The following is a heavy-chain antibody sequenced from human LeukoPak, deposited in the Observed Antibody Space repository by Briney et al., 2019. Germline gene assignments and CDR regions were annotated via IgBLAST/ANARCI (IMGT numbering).Heavy chain of an antibody. J-gene: IGHJ6*03. D-gene: IGHD5-24*01. CDR2: INSDGSST. CDR3: ARDGWLQFYYYYYMDV. CDR1: GFTFSSYW. Sequence: GGSLRLSCAASGFTFSSYWMHWVRQAPGKGLVWVSRINSDGSSTSYADSVKGRFTISRDNARNTLYLQMNSLRAEDTAVYYCARDGWLQFYYYYYMDVWGKRTTVTISS. V-gene: IGHV3-74*01.